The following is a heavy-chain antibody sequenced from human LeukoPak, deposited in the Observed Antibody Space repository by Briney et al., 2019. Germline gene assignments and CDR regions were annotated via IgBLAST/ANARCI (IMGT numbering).Heavy chain of an antibody. CDR1: GYTFTGYD. J-gene: IGHJ6*03. Sequence: ASVKVSCKASGYTFTGYDMHGVRKHPGQGLEWMGWINPNSGGTNYAQKCQGRVTMTRDTSISTAYMELSRLRSDDTAVYYCARDLDDYGDYVSPYYYYYYMDVWGKGTTVTVSS. CDR3: ARDLDDYGDYVSPYYYYYYMDV. D-gene: IGHD4-17*01. CDR2: INPNSGGT. V-gene: IGHV1-2*02.